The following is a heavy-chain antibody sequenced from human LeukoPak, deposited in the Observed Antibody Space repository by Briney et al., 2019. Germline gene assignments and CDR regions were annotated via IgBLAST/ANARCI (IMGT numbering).Heavy chain of an antibody. J-gene: IGHJ3*02. Sequence: GASVKVSCKASGYTFTSYAMHWVRQAPGQRLEWMGWINAGNGNTNYAQKLQGRVTMTTVTSTSPAYMELRSLRSDDTAVYYCARVGGKVGGFGAFDIWGQGTMVTVSS. CDR2: INAGNGNT. CDR3: ARVGGKVGGFGAFDI. D-gene: IGHD4-23*01. V-gene: IGHV1-3*01. CDR1: GYTFTSYA.